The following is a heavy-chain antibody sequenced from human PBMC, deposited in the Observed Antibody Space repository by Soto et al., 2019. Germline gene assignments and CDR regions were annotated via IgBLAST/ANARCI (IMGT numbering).Heavy chain of an antibody. V-gene: IGHV3-74*01. CDR3: AGGKFSGANTDH. Sequence: DVQLVESGGGLVQPGGSLRLSCAASGLALSSYWMHWVRQAPGKGLVWVSRINSDGSSTSYADSVRGRFTISRDNAKNTLYLQMNSLRAEDTAVYYCAGGKFSGANTDHWGQGTLVTVSS. J-gene: IGHJ5*02. D-gene: IGHD1-26*01. CDR1: GLALSSYW. CDR2: INSDGSST.